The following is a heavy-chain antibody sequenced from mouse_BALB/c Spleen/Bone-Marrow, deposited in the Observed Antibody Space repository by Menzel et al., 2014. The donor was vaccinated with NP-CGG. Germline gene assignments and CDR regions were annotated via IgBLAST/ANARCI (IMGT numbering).Heavy chain of an antibody. CDR1: GFTFSSYA. CDR3: ARWYYGSGFAY. Sequence: EVQLVESGGGLVKAGGSLKLSCAASGFTFSSYAMSWVRQTPEKRLEWAASISSGGSTYYPDSVKGRFTISRDNARNILYLQMSSLRSEDAAMYYCARWYYGSGFAYWGQGTLVTVSA. D-gene: IGHD1-1*01. CDR2: ISSGGST. V-gene: IGHV5-6-5*01. J-gene: IGHJ3*01.